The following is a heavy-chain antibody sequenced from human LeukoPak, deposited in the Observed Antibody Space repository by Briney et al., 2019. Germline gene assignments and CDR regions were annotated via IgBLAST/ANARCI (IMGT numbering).Heavy chain of an antibody. CDR3: AKGNGYSYGRYYFDY. D-gene: IGHD5-18*01. CDR2: ITASGGNT. J-gene: IGHJ4*02. Sequence: GGSLRLSCAASGFTFSSYAMGWVRQAPGKGLEWVSAITASGGNTYYADSVKGRFAISRDNSKNTLYLQVNSLRAEDTAVYYCAKGNGYSYGRYYFDYWGQGTLVTVSS. CDR1: GFTFSSYA. V-gene: IGHV3-23*01.